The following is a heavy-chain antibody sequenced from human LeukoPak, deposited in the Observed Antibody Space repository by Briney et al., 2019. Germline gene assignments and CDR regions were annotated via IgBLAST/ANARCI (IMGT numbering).Heavy chain of an antibody. V-gene: IGHV4-34*01. CDR2: INHSGGT. J-gene: IGHJ4*02. CDR3: ARGIVLTVYASFDY. Sequence: KPSETLSLTCAVNGGSFRGYYWTWIRQPPGKGLEWIWEINHSGGTTYNPSLKSRVTISVDTSKNQFSLKLSSVTAADTAVYYCARGIVLTVYASFDYWGLGTVVIVSS. D-gene: IGHD2-8*01. CDR1: GGSFRGYY.